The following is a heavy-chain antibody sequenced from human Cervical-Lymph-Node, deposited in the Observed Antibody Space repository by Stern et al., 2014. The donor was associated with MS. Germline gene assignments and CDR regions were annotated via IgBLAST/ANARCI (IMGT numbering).Heavy chain of an antibody. J-gene: IGHJ4*02. V-gene: IGHV3-64*01. CDR2: ITSDGGST. Sequence: VHLVESGGGLVQPGGSLRLSCVGSGFTFRNYAMHWVRQAPGKGLEYVSAITSDGGSTYYAKFVKGRFTISRDNAKNTLYLQMGRLRGDDMAVYYCARGSRWGQGTLVTVSS. CDR1: GFTFRNYA. CDR3: ARGSR.